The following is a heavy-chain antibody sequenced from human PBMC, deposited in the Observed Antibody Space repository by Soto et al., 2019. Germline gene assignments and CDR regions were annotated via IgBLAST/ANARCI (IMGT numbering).Heavy chain of an antibody. D-gene: IGHD3-3*01. CDR2: INPNTGVT. J-gene: IGHJ4*02. CDR3: AKIYTWNEWQGGSDY. V-gene: IGHV1-2*02. Sequence: QVHLEQSGAEVKKAGASVKISCKAFGYSFVAYYINWVRQVSGQGLEWMGWINPNTGVTDLAQKFQGRVTLTRDTSIKTAYLELTSLRSDDTAVYYCAKIYTWNEWQGGSDYWGQGTLLTVSS. CDR1: GYSFVAYY.